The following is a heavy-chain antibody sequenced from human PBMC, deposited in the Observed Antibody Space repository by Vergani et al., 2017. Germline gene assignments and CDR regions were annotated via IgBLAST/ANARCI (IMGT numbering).Heavy chain of an antibody. Sequence: QVQLVQSGAEVKKPGASVKVSCKASGYTFTGYYMHWVRQAPGQGLEWMGWINPNSGGTNYAQKFQGRVTMTRDTSISTAYMELSRLRSDDTAVYYCARVGSGGWYGLDYYYGMDVWGQGTTVTVAS. V-gene: IGHV1-2*02. CDR3: ARVGSGGWYGLDYYYGMDV. CDR1: GYTFTGYY. J-gene: IGHJ6*02. D-gene: IGHD6-13*01. CDR2: INPNSGGT.